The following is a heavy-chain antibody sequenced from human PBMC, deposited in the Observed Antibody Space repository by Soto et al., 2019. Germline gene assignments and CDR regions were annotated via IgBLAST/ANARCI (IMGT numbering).Heavy chain of an antibody. CDR3: ARKGWEYSSSWNWSLDY. Sequence: SETLSLTCTVSGGSISSSNYYWGWIRQPPGKGLEWIGSIYYSGSTYYNPSLKSRVTISVDTSKNQFSLKLTFVTAADTAVYYCARKGWEYSSSWNWSLDYWGQGTLVTVSS. V-gene: IGHV4-39*01. D-gene: IGHD6-13*01. CDR2: IYYSGST. CDR1: GGSISSSNYY. J-gene: IGHJ4*02.